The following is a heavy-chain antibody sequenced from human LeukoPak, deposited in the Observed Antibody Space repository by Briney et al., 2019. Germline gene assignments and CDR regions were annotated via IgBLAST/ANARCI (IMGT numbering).Heavy chain of an antibody. V-gene: IGHV3-30*03. D-gene: IGHD4-17*01. CDR2: ISYDGSNK. CDR1: GFTFSSYG. J-gene: IGHJ4*02. CDR3: ARTPRVPTTVTTGLYFDY. Sequence: PGRSLRLSCAASGFTFSSYGMHWVRQAPGKGLEWVAVISYDGSNKYYADSVKGRFTISRDNSKNTLYLQMNSLRAEDTAVYYCARTPRVPTTVTTGLYFDYWGQGTLVTVSS.